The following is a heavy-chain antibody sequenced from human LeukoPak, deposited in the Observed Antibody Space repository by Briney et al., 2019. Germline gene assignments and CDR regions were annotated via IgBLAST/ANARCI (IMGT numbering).Heavy chain of an antibody. CDR1: GFTFSSYG. CDR3: ARESYSGSYADAFDI. CDR2: IRYAGSNK. D-gene: IGHD1-26*01. Sequence: PGGCLRLSCAASGFTFSSYGMHWVRQAPGKGLEWVAFIRYAGSNKYYADSVEGRFTISRDNSKNTLYLQMSSLRVEDTAVYYCARESYSGSYADAFDIWGQGTMVTVSS. J-gene: IGHJ3*02. V-gene: IGHV3-30*02.